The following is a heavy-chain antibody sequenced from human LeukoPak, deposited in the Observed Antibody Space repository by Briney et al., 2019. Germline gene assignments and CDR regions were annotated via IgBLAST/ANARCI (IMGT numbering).Heavy chain of an antibody. CDR1: GFTFSSYW. V-gene: IGHV3-7*01. D-gene: IGHD3-22*01. Sequence: PGGSLRLSCAASGFTFSSYWMSWVRQAPGKGLEWVVNIKKDGSEKYYVDSVKGRFTISRDNAKNSLYLQMNSLRAEDTAVYYCARDLYRIVVVPHYFDYWGQGTLVTVSS. J-gene: IGHJ4*02. CDR3: ARDLYRIVVVPHYFDY. CDR2: IKKDGSEK.